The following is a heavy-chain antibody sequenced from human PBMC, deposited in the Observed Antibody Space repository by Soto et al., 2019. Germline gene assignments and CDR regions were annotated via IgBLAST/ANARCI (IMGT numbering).Heavy chain of an antibody. CDR1: GFTLRSYA. J-gene: IGHJ4*02. V-gene: IGHV3-30-3*01. CDR2: ISYDGSNK. Sequence: QVQLVESEGGVVQPGRSLRLPCAASGFTLRSYAMHWVRQAPGKGLEWVAAISYDGSNKYNADSVKGRFTISRDNSKNTLYLQMNSLRVEDTAVYYCARARLDTPALDYWGQGTLVTVSS. D-gene: IGHD2-2*01. CDR3: ARARLDTPALDY.